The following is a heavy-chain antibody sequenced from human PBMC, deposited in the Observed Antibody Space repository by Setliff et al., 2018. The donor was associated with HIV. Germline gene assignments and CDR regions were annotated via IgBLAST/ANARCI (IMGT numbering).Heavy chain of an antibody. CDR2: IYYSGSI. J-gene: IGHJ5*02. Sequence: SETLSLTCTVSGGSISSSSYYWGWIRQPPGKGLEWIGSIYYSGSIYYNPSLKSRVTISVDTSKNQFSLKLSSVTAADTAVYYCARHGLLWFGAGYNWFDPWGQGTLVTVSS. CDR3: ARHGLLWFGAGYNWFDP. D-gene: IGHD3-10*01. V-gene: IGHV4-39*01. CDR1: GGSISSSSYY.